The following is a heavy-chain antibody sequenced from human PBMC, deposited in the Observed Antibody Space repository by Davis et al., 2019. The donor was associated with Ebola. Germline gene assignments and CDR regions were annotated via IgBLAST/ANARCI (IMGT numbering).Heavy chain of an antibody. CDR1: GGSISSSSYY. V-gene: IGHV4-39*01. J-gene: IGHJ4*02. Sequence: MPSETLSLTCTVSGGSISSSSYYWGWIRQPPGKGLEWIGSIYYSGSTYYNPSLKSRVTISVDTSKNQFSLKLSSVTAADTAVYYCARPSYYYDSSGYYSYYFDYWGQGTLVTVSS. CDR2: IYYSGST. CDR3: ARPSYYYDSSGYYSYYFDY. D-gene: IGHD3-22*01.